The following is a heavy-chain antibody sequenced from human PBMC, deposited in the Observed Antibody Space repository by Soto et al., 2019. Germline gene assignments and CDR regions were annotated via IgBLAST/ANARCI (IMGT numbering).Heavy chain of an antibody. CDR2: INHSRST. V-gene: IGHV4-34*01. CDR1: GGSFSGYY. CDR3: ARGNGAPAAMSYYYYYGMDV. J-gene: IGHJ6*02. D-gene: IGHD2-2*01. Sequence: RSLTCAVYGGSFSGYYWSWIRQPPGKGLEWIGEINHSRSTNYNPSLKSRVTISVDTSKNQFSLKLSSVTAADTAVYYCARGNGAPAAMSYYYYYGMDVWGQGTTVTVSS.